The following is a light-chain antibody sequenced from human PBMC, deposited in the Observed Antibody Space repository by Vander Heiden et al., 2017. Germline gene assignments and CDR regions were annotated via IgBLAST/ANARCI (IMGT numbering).Light chain of an antibody. CDR1: KLGDKY. Sequence: SYELTQPPSVSVSPGQTASVTCSGDKLGDKYAHWYQQKPGQSPVLVIYDDRKRPSGIPERFSGSNSGTTATLTISGTQAMDEADYYCQAWDTNTVVFGGGTRLTVL. V-gene: IGLV3-1*01. CDR3: QAWDTNTVV. J-gene: IGLJ2*01. CDR2: DDR.